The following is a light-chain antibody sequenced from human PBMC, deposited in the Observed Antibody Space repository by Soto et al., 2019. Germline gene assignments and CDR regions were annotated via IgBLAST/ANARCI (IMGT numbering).Light chain of an antibody. J-gene: IGKJ2*01. V-gene: IGKV2-24*01. CDR1: QSLVHSDGNTY. Sequence: DVVMTQTPLSSLVTLGQPASISCRSSQSLVHSDGNTYLSWFHQRPGQPPRLLIYKLSKRASGVTDRFSGSGAGTDFTLKIARGEDEDVGVDYCMQGTPFMYTFGQETKLAIK. CDR3: MQGTPFMYT. CDR2: KLS.